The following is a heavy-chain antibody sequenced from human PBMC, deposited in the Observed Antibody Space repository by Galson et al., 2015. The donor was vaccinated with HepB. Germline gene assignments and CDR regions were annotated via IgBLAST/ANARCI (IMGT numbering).Heavy chain of an antibody. Sequence: SLRLSCAASGFTFSSYAMSWVRQAPGKGLEWVSAISGSGGSTYYADSVKGRFTISRDNSKNTLYLQMNSLRAEDTAVYYCAKAGYDDQRDYYYYGMDVWGQGTTVTVSS. CDR2: ISGSGGST. CDR1: GFTFSSYA. V-gene: IGHV3-23*01. CDR3: AKAGYDDQRDYYYYGMDV. D-gene: IGHD3-3*01. J-gene: IGHJ6*02.